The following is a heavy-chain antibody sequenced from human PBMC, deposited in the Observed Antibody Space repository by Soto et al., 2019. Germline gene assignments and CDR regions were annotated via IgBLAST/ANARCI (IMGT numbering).Heavy chain of an antibody. V-gene: IGHV1-69*13. J-gene: IGHJ6*02. CDR1: GVTFSNYA. Sequence: ASVKVSGTASGVTFSNYAICWVRQAPGQGLEWIGGIIPILGSANYAQKFQGRVTIGADGSTNTANLELSSLRSEDTAVYYCARFKVGTTTDYYYGMDVWGQGTTVTVSS. D-gene: IGHD1-26*01. CDR2: IIPILGSA. CDR3: ARFKVGTTTDYYYGMDV.